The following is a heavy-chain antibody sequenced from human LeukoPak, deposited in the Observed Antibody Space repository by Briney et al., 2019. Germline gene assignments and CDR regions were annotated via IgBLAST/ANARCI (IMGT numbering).Heavy chain of an antibody. CDR1: GFTFSSYG. Sequence: GGSLRLSCAASGFTFSSYGMHWVRQAPGKGLEWVAVITYDGSNKYYADFVKGRFTISRDNSKNTLYLQMNSLRAEDTDGDYCAKLIAAAGNCDYWGRGTLVTVSS. V-gene: IGHV3-30*18. J-gene: IGHJ4*02. CDR2: ITYDGSNK. D-gene: IGHD6-13*01. CDR3: AKLIAAAGNCDY.